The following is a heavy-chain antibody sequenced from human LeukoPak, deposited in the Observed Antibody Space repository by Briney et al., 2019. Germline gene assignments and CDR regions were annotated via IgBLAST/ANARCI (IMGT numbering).Heavy chain of an antibody. J-gene: IGHJ4*02. CDR2: ISYDGSNK. CDR3: AKWAGVYDYDSRGYLSGFDY. Sequence: GGSLNLSCAASGFTFSSYGMHWVRQAPGKGLEWVAVISYDGSNKYYADSVKGRFTISRDNSKNTLYLQMNSLRAEDTAVYYCAKWAGVYDYDSRGYLSGFDYWGQGTLVTVSS. V-gene: IGHV3-30*18. D-gene: IGHD3-22*01. CDR1: GFTFSSYG.